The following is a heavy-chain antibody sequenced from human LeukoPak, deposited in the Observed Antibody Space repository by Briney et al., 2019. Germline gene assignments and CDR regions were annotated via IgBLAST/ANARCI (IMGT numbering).Heavy chain of an antibody. CDR3: ARGGGVVPAAIRTYYYYYYYMDV. V-gene: IGHV1-18*01. D-gene: IGHD2-2*02. CDR1: GGTFSSYA. J-gene: IGHJ6*03. Sequence: ASVKVSCKASGGTFSSYAISWVRQAPGQGLEWTGWISAYNGNTNYAQKLQGRVTMTTDTSTSTAYMELSSLRSEDTAVYYCARGGGVVPAAIRTYYYYYYYMDVWGKGTTVTVSS. CDR2: ISAYNGNT.